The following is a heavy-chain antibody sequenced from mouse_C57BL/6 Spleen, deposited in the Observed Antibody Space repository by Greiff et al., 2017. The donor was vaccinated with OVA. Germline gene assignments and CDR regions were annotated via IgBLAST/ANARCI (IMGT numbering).Heavy chain of an antibody. D-gene: IGHD2-3*01. CDR2: ISDGGSYT. CDR1: GFTFSSYA. CDR3: ARDRIYDGYYDAMDY. V-gene: IGHV5-4*01. J-gene: IGHJ4*01. Sequence: EVKLQESGGGLVKPGGSLKLSCAASGFTFSSYAMSWVRQTPEKRLEWVATISDGGSYTYYPDNVTGRFTISSDNAKNNLYLQMSHLKSEDTAMYYCARDRIYDGYYDAMDYWGQGTSVTVSS.